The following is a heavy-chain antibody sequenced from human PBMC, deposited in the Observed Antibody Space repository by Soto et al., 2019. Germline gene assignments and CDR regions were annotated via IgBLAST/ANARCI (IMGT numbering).Heavy chain of an antibody. CDR2: IIPFFGTA. D-gene: IGHD3-3*01. CDR1: GGTFSSYT. Sequence: SVKVSCKASGGTFSSYTITWVRQAPGQGLEWMGGIIPFFGTANYAQRFQRRVTITADESTGTAYMELSSVRSEDTAVNNCARTKTEWSESRSNWFDPSGQGTLVTVSS. CDR3: ARTKTEWSESRSNWFDP. V-gene: IGHV1-69*13. J-gene: IGHJ5*02.